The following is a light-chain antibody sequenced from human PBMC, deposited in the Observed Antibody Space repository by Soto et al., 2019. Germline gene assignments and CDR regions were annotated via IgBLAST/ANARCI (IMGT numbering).Light chain of an antibody. CDR1: SSNIGAGYD. J-gene: IGLJ2*01. CDR2: ANS. CDR3: QSYDSSLSGHVV. Sequence: QAVVTQPPSVSGAPGQRVTISCTGTSSNIGAGYDVHWYQQLPGTAPRLLIYANSNRPLGVPDRVSGSKSGTSASLAITGLQAEDEADYYCQSYDSSLSGHVVFGGGTKLTVL. V-gene: IGLV1-40*01.